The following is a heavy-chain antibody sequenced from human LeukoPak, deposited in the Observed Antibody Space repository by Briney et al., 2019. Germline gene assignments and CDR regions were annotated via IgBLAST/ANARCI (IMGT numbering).Heavy chain of an antibody. D-gene: IGHD3-22*01. CDR2: ISGSGGST. CDR3: AKLLYYYDSSQPY. CDR1: GYTFTSYG. Sequence: VASVKVSCKASGYTFTSYGMSWVRQAPGKGLEWVSAISGSGGSTYYADSVKGRFTISRDNSKNTLYLQMNSLRAEDTAVYYCAKLLYYYDSSQPYWGQGTLVTVSS. J-gene: IGHJ4*02. V-gene: IGHV3-23*01.